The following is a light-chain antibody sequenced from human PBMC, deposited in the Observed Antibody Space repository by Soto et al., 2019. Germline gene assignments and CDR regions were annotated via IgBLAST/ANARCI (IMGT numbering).Light chain of an antibody. V-gene: IGKV1-39*01. CDR1: QSISGY. Sequence: DIQMTQSPSTLSASVGDRVTITCRASQSISGYLNWYQQKPGKAPKPLIYDSSSLQSGVPSRFSGSGSGTDFTLTITSLQPEDFATYYCQQGYSNPITFGQGTRLEIK. CDR3: QQGYSNPIT. CDR2: DSS. J-gene: IGKJ5*01.